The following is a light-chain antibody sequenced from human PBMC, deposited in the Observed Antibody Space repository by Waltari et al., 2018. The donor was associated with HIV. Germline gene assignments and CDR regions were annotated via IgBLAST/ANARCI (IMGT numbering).Light chain of an antibody. V-gene: IGLV2-8*01. CDR2: QVT. J-gene: IGLJ2*01. CDR3: RSFAGNDVKGV. Sequence: QSALTQPPSASASPGQSFTIPCTGTSSAVGGYNFASCYQPRPGNATELIIYQVTRRPLGVPDRFAGSKDDNTASLTVSRLQVEDEADYYCRSFAGNDVKGVFGAGTKLTVL. CDR1: SSAVGGYNF.